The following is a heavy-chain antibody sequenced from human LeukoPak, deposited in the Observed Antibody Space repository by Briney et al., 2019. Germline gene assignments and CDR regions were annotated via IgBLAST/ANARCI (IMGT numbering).Heavy chain of an antibody. CDR1: GGSISSYY. CDR3: ARGGGDCSGGSCYGIDY. CDR2: IYYSGST. V-gene: IGHV4-59*08. Sequence: SETLSLTCTVSGGSISSYYWSWIRQPPGKGLEWIGYIYYSGSTNYNPSLKSRVTISVDTSKNQFSLKLSSVTAADTAVYYCARGGGDCSGGSCYGIDYWGQGTLVTVSS. J-gene: IGHJ4*02. D-gene: IGHD2-15*01.